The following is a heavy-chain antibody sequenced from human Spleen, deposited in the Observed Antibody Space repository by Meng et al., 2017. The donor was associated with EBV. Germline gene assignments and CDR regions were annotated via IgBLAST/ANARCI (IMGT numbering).Heavy chain of an antibody. CDR3: ARGALGRYYDY. Sequence: QVQLQQWGAGLLKPSGXXSLTGAGYGGSFRGYYWTWVRQPPGKGLEWIGDINQSGATNYNPSLKSRVTISGDSSKNQFSLKVASVTAADTAVYYCARGALGRYYDYWGQGTLVTVSS. J-gene: IGHJ4*02. CDR1: GGSFRGYY. CDR2: INQSGAT. D-gene: IGHD1-26*01. V-gene: IGHV4-34*01.